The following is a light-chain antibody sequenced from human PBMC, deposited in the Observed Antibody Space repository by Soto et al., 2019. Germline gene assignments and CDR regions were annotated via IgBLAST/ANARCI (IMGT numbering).Light chain of an antibody. CDR3: QQYGGSPWT. Sequence: IVLTQSPGTLSLSPGERATLSCRASQGIRSNYLAWYQHKPGQAPRLLIYGASSRATGIPDRFSGSGSGTGFTLTISRLEPEDFAVYYCQQYGGSPWTFGQGTKVEIK. CDR2: GAS. J-gene: IGKJ1*01. V-gene: IGKV3-20*01. CDR1: QGIRSNY.